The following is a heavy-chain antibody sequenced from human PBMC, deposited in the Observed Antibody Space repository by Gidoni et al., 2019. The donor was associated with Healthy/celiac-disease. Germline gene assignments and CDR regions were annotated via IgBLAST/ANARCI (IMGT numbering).Heavy chain of an antibody. CDR2: IYYSGST. V-gene: IGHV4-30-4*01. J-gene: IGHJ4*02. D-gene: IGHD3-22*01. CDR3: ASYYDSSGGFDY. Sequence: GLEWIGYIYYSGSTYYNPSLKSRVTISVDTSKNQFSLKLSSVTAADTAVYYCASYYDSSGGFDYWGQGTLVTVSS.